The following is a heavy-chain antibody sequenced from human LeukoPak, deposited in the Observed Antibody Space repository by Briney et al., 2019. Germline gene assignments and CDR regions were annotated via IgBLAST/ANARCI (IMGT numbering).Heavy chain of an antibody. V-gene: IGHV3-74*01. J-gene: IGHJ6*03. CDR3: ASSNVLRYFDWLGDMDV. CDR1: GFTFSSYW. D-gene: IGHD3-9*01. CDR2: INSDGSST. Sequence: GGSLRLSCAASGFTFSSYWMHWVRQAPGKGLVWVSRINSDGSSTSYADSVKGRFTISRDNAKNTLYLQMNCLRAEDTAVYYCASSNVLRYFDWLGDMDVWGKGTTVTISS.